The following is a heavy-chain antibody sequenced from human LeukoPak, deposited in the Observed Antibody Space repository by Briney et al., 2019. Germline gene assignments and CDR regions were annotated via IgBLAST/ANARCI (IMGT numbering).Heavy chain of an antibody. CDR2: IIPIFGTA. CDR1: GGTFSSYA. Sequence: SVKVSCKASGGTFSSYAISWVRQAPGQGLEWMGGIIPIFGTANYAQKFQGRVTITADESTSTAYMELSSLRSEDTAVYYCASEGAAGSYFDYWGQGTLVTVSS. V-gene: IGHV1-69*01. J-gene: IGHJ4*02. D-gene: IGHD6-13*01. CDR3: ASEGAAGSYFDY.